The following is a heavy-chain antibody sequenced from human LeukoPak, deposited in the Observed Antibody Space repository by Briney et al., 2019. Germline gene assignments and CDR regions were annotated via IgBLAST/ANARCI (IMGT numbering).Heavy chain of an antibody. CDR2: ISGRGSNT. CDR1: GFTFSTYG. V-gene: IGHV3-23*01. CDR3: AKGRTLVGGSTRSYDY. Sequence: GGSLRLSCAASGFTFSTYGMSWVRQAPGKGLEWVSAISGRGSNTYYADSVKGRFTISRDNSKNTLYLQMNSLRVEDTAVYYCAKGRTLVGGSTRSYDYWGQGTLVTVSS. D-gene: IGHD1-26*01. J-gene: IGHJ4*02.